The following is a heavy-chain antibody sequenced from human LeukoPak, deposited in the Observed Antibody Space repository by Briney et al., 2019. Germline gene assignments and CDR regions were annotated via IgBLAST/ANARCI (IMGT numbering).Heavy chain of an antibody. CDR1: GGSMSSYY. J-gene: IGHJ3*02. Sequence: SETLSLTCTVSGGSMSSYYWSWIRQPPGKGLEWVGSVYYTGSTYHNPSLKSRVTMSIDTSRNQFSLKLSSVTAADTAMYYCAREDTGISDNAFDIWGQGTMVTISS. CDR2: VYYTGST. V-gene: IGHV4-39*07. CDR3: AREDTGISDNAFDI. D-gene: IGHD1-26*01.